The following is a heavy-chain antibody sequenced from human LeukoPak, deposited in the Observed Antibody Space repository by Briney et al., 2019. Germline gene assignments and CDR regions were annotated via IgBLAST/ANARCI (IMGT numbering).Heavy chain of an antibody. CDR3: ASEDYGDYVSSYYYYMDV. CDR1: VGSTSRSSYY. V-gene: IGHV4-39*07. CDR2: IYSSGST. J-gene: IGHJ6*03. Sequence: SDTLSLTRTLPVGSTSRSSYYYGWIRQPPAKALEWIGSIYSSGSTYYNPSLKSRVTISVDPSNNQFSLKPRSVTAADTAVYYCASEDYGDYVSSYYYYMDVWGKGTTVTVSS. D-gene: IGHD4-17*01.